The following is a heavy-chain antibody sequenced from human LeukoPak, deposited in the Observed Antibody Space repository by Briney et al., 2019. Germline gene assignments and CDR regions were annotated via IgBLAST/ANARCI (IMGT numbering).Heavy chain of an antibody. V-gene: IGHV4-34*01. CDR2: INRSGST. D-gene: IGHD5-18*01. J-gene: IGHJ4*02. Sequence: ASETLSLTCAVYGGSFSGYYWSWTRQPPGKGLEWIGEINRSGSTNYNPSLKSRVTISVDTSKNQFSLKLSSVTAADTAVYYCARLRGYSYGPTKYYFDYWGQGTLVTVSS. CDR3: ARLRGYSYGPTKYYFDY. CDR1: GGSFSGYY.